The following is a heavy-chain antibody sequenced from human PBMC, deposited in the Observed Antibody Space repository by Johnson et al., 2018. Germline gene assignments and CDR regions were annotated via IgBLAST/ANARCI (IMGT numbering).Heavy chain of an antibody. CDR3: ARDRWGDNWFDP. J-gene: IGHJ5*02. V-gene: IGHV3-33*08. CDR1: GFTFSSYG. D-gene: IGHD3-16*01. Sequence: QVQLVQSGGGVVQPGRSLRLSCAASGFTFSSYGMHWVRQAPGKGLEWVAVIWYDGSNKYYADSVKGRFTNSRDNSKNTLYLQMNSLRAEDTAVYYWARDRWGDNWFDPWGQGTLVTVSS. CDR2: IWYDGSNK.